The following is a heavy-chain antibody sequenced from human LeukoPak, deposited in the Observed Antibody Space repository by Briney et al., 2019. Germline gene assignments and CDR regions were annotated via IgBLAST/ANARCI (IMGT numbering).Heavy chain of an antibody. D-gene: IGHD6-19*01. CDR3: ARGNGSGWKLHEFDY. Sequence: PSETLSLTCAVYGGSFSGYYWSWIRQPPGKGLEWIGEINHSGSTNYNPSLKSRVTISVDTSKNQFSLKLSSVTAADTAVYYCARGNGSGWKLHEFDYWGQGTLVTVSS. CDR1: GGSFSGYY. V-gene: IGHV4-34*01. J-gene: IGHJ4*02. CDR2: INHSGST.